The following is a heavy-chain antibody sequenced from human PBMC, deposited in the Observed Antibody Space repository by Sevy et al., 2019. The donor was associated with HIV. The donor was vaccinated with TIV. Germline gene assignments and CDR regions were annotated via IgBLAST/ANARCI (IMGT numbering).Heavy chain of an antibody. D-gene: IGHD1-1*01. CDR1: GYTFTDYY. J-gene: IGHJ6*02. V-gene: IGHV1-2*02. CDR3: ARLTTMPTSDLYGMDV. CDR2: INPNDGVT. Sequence: ASVKVSCKASGYTFTDYYIHWVRQAPGQGLEWRAWINPNDGVTNYAQRFQGGVTVTRDTSISTAYMELRRLRSDDTAIYYCARLTTMPTSDLYGMDVWGQGTTVTVSS.